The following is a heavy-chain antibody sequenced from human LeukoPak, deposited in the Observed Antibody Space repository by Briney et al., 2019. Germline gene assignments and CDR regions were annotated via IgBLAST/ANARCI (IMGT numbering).Heavy chain of an antibody. CDR2: IYYSGST. CDR3: ARHDPIVGTPDAFEI. D-gene: IGHD1-26*01. CDR1: GGYISSSSYY. J-gene: IGHJ3*02. Sequence: SETLSLTCTVSGGYISSSSYYWGWIRQPPGKGMERIGSIYYSGSTYYNPSLKSRVTISVDTSKNQFSLKLSSVTAADTAVYYCARHDPIVGTPDAFEIWGQGTMVTVSS. V-gene: IGHV4-39*07.